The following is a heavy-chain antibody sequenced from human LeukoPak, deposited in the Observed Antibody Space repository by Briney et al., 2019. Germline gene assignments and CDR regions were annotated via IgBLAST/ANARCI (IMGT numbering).Heavy chain of an antibody. CDR1: GFTVSNNY. J-gene: IGHJ3*01. Sequence: GGSLRLSCAASGFTVSNNYMSWVRQAPGKGLERVSVVYGCCSTYYADSVKGRFTISRENSKNSLYLQMNSLRTEDTAVYYCAKANPLIVGARAGGPINFWGQGTMVTVSS. CDR3: AKANPLIVGARAGGPINF. CDR2: VYGCCST. V-gene: IGHV3-53*05. D-gene: IGHD1-26*01.